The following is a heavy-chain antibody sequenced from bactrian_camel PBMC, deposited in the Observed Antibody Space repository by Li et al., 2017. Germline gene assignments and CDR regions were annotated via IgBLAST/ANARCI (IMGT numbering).Heavy chain of an antibody. CDR2: GSGDGRV. J-gene: IGHJ4*01. V-gene: IGHV3S53*01. CDR3: AAFCSGGYWSFKY. D-gene: IGHD2*01. Sequence: HVQLVESGGGSVQAGGSLRLSCAASGYVYSSYCMGWFRQAPGKEREGVAAGSGDGRVRFAESVKGRFTISQDKGKNTVYLLMNSLKPDDSGTYYCAAFCSGGYWSFKYWGQGTQVTVS. CDR1: GYVYSSYC.